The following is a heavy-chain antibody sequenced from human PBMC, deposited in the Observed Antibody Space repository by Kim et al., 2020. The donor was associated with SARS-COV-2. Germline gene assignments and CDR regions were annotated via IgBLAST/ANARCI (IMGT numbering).Heavy chain of an antibody. J-gene: IGHJ4*02. Sequence: GGSLRLSCAASGFTFSSYSMNWVRQAPGKGLEWVSSISSSSIYIYYADSVKGRFTISRDNAKNSLYLQMNSLRAEDTAVYYCARDTCSGGSCYPVGYWGQGTLVTVSS. CDR3: ARDTCSGGSCYPVGY. CDR1: GFTFSSYS. CDR2: ISSSSIYI. D-gene: IGHD2-15*01. V-gene: IGHV3-21*01.